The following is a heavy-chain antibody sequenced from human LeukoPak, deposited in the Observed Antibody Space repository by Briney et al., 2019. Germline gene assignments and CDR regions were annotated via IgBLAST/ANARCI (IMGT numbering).Heavy chain of an antibody. CDR3: ARDGLLWFGELGY. CDR1: GFGFSSHV. D-gene: IGHD3-10*01. V-gene: IGHV3-7*01. Sequence: GGSLRLSCAASGFGFSSHVMNWVRQAPGKGLEWVANIKQDGSEKYYVDSVKGRFTISRDNAKNSLYVQMNSLRAEDTAVYYCARDGLLWFGELGYWGQGTLVTVSS. J-gene: IGHJ4*02. CDR2: IKQDGSEK.